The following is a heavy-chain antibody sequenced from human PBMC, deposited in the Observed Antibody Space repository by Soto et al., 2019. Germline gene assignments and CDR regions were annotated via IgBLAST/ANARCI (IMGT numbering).Heavy chain of an antibody. D-gene: IGHD2-2*03. CDR1: GFSFSNYN. J-gene: IGHJ4*02. V-gene: IGHV3-48*02. CDR3: ARDCGHGYYLEY. Sequence: GGSLRLSCVASGFSFSNYNMNWVRQAPGKGLEWVSYITDSSDTVHYADSVRGRFTISRDNAESSLYLQMNSLRDEDTAVYFCARDCGHGYYLEYWGRGSLVAVSS. CDR2: ITDSSDTV.